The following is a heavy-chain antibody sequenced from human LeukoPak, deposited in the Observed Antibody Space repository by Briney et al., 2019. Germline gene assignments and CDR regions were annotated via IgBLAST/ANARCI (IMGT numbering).Heavy chain of an antibody. D-gene: IGHD6-13*01. V-gene: IGHV7-4-1*02. CDR2: INTNTGNP. Sequence: ASVKLSCKASGYTFTSYAMNWVRQAPGQGLEWMGWINTNTGNPTYAQDFTGRFVFSLDTSVTTTYLQISSLKTEDTAVYYCARVLIAAAGTLAYWGQGTLVTVSS. J-gene: IGHJ4*02. CDR1: GYTFTSYA. CDR3: ARVLIAAAGTLAY.